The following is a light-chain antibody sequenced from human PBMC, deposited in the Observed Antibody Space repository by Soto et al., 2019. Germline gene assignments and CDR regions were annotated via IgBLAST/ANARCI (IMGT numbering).Light chain of an antibody. CDR3: QQYHNWPPLT. CDR1: RSISRS. J-gene: IGKJ4*01. V-gene: IGKV3-15*01. CDR2: DAS. Sequence: EIVLTQSPAILSVSPGERATLPCRASRSISRSLAWYQQKPGQAPRLLISDASTRATGIPARFSGSGSGTEFTLTISSLQSEDFAVYYCQQYHNWPPLTFGGGTKVDIK.